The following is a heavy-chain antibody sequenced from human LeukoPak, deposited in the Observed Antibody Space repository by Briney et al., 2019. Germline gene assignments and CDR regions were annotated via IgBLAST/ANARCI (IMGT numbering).Heavy chain of an antibody. D-gene: IGHD5-18*01. Sequence: GGSLRLSCAASGFTFSSYSMNWVRQAPGKGLEWVSYISSSSSTIYYADSVKGRFTISRDNAKNSLYLQMNSLRAEDTAVYYCAREVAAMASAGDYWGQGTLVTVSS. CDR1: GFTFSSYS. J-gene: IGHJ4*02. CDR2: ISSSSSTI. CDR3: AREVAAMASAGDY. V-gene: IGHV3-48*04.